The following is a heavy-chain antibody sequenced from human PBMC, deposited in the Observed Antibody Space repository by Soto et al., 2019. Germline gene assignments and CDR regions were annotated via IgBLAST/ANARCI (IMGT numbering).Heavy chain of an antibody. V-gene: IGHV1-69*06. CDR3: ARDRSRYSSSSAAFDI. Sequence: SVKVSCKASGGTFSSYAISWVRQAPGQGLEWMGGIIPIFGTANYAQKFQGRVTITADKSTSTAYMELSSLRSEDTAVYYCARDRSRYSSSSAAFDIWGQGTMVTVSS. CDR1: GGTFSSYA. D-gene: IGHD6-6*01. J-gene: IGHJ3*02. CDR2: IIPIFGTA.